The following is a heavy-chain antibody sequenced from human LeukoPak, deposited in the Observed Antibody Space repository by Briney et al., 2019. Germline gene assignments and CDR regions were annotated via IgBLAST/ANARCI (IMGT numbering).Heavy chain of an antibody. CDR2: ISAYNGNT. D-gene: IGHD1-26*01. CDR3: ARGPMEWELPHYFDY. J-gene: IGHJ4*02. Sequence: ASVKVSCKASGYTFTSYGISWVRQAPGQGLEWMGWISAYNGNTNYAQKLRGRVTMTTDTSTSTAYMELRSLRSDDTAVYYCARGPMEWELPHYFDYWGQGTLVTVSS. V-gene: IGHV1-18*01. CDR1: GYTFTSYG.